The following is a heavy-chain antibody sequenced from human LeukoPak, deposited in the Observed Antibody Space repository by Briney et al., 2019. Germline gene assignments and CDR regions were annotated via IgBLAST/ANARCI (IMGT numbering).Heavy chain of an antibody. CDR1: GFTFSSYA. CDR2: ISSSGGST. Sequence: GGSLRLSCAASGFTFSSYAMSWVRQAPGKGLEWVSGISSSGGSTYYADSVRGRFTISRDNSKNTLYLQMNSLRAEDTAVYYCAKGEGSGWIYYFDYWGQGTLVTVSS. D-gene: IGHD6-19*01. J-gene: IGHJ4*02. V-gene: IGHV3-23*01. CDR3: AKGEGSGWIYYFDY.